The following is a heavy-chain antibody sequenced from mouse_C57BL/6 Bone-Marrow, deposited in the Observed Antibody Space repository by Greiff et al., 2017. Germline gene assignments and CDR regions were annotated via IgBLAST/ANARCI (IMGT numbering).Heavy chain of an antibody. V-gene: IGHV1-42*01. CDR3: ARYDYDRDWFAY. J-gene: IGHJ3*01. Sequence: VQLQQSGPELVKPGASVKISCKASGYSFTGYYMNWVKQSPEKSLEWIGEINPSTGGTTYNQKFKAKATLTVDKSSSTAYMQLKSLTSEDSAVYYCARYDYDRDWFAYWGKGTLVTVSA. CDR2: INPSTGGT. D-gene: IGHD2-4*01. CDR1: GYSFTGYY.